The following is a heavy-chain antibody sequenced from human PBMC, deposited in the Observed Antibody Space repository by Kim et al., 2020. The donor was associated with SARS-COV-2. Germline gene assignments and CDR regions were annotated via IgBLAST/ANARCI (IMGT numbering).Heavy chain of an antibody. V-gene: IGHV3-74*01. CDR3: ARGDGTYFDH. CDR2: INGDGSTT. D-gene: IGHD1-1*01. J-gene: IGHJ4*02. Sequence: GGSLRLSCAASGFTFSNYWIHWVRQTAGTGLLWVSRINGDGSTTSYADSVKGRFTISRDNAKSTLYLQMNRLSAEDTAVYYCARGDGTYFDHWGQGTLV. CDR1: GFTFSNYW.